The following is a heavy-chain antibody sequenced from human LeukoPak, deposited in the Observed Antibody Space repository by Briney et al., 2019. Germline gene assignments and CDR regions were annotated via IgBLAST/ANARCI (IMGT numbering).Heavy chain of an antibody. CDR1: GGSVTSYY. J-gene: IGHJ4*02. Sequence: SETLSLACTVSGGSVTSYYWSWIRQPPGKGLEWIGYIFYSGSSNYNPSLKSRVTISLDTSKNLFSLKLTSVTAADTAVHYCARGDYNFAYWGQGTLVTVSS. D-gene: IGHD4-11*01. CDR2: IFYSGSS. CDR3: ARGDYNFAY. V-gene: IGHV4-59*02.